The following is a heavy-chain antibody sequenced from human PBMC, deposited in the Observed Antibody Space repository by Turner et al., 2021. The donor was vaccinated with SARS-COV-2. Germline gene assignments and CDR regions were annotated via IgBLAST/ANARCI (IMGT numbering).Heavy chain of an antibody. Sequence: QVQLVQSGAEVQKPGASLKVSCKASGYTFTSYGISWVRQAPGQGLEWMGWISAYNGYTNNAQKLQGRVTMTTDTSTSTAYMELRSLRSDDAAVYYCARAYGSGSYGHYYGMDVWGQGTTVTVSS. CDR2: ISAYNGYT. CDR1: GYTFTSYG. D-gene: IGHD3-10*01. V-gene: IGHV1-18*01. CDR3: ARAYGSGSYGHYYGMDV. J-gene: IGHJ6*02.